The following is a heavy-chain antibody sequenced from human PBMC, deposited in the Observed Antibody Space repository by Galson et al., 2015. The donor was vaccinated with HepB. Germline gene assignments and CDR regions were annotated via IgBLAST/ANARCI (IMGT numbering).Heavy chain of an antibody. CDR2: ISSSSSYI. Sequence: SLRLSCAASGFTFSSYSMNWVRQAPGKGLEWVSSISSSSSYIYYADSVKGRFTISRDNAKNSLYLQMNSLRAEDTAVYYCAVGGSRLVYFDLWGRGTLVTVSS. CDR1: GFTFSSYS. J-gene: IGHJ2*01. CDR3: AVGGSRLVYFDL. V-gene: IGHV3-21*01. D-gene: IGHD2-15*01.